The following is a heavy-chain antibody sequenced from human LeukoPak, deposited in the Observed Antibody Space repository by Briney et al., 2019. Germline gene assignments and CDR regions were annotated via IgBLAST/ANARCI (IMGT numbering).Heavy chain of an antibody. CDR1: GFTFSSFW. Sequence: GGSLRLSCAASGFTFSSFWMSWVRQAPGKGLEWVANIKRDGSDKYYVDSVKGRFTISRDNAKNSLYLQMNSLRAEDTAVYYCARGSGYSSNLDYWGQGTPVTVSS. CDR2: IKRDGSDK. J-gene: IGHJ4*02. D-gene: IGHD3-3*01. CDR3: ARGSGYSSNLDY. V-gene: IGHV3-7*03.